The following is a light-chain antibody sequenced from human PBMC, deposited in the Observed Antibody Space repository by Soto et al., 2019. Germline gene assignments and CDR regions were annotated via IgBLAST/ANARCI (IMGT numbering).Light chain of an antibody. CDR1: QAISNS. CDR3: LQHNSYPLT. J-gene: IGKJ5*01. Sequence: DIQMTQSPPSVAASVGNRVTFTCRASQAISNSLAWYQQKPGKAPKRLMYAASSLQSGVPSRFSGSGSGTEFTLTISSLQPEDFATYYCLQHNSYPLTFGQGTRLEIK. V-gene: IGKV1-17*01. CDR2: AAS.